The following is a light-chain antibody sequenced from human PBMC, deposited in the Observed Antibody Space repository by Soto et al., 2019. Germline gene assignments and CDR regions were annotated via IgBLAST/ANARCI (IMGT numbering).Light chain of an antibody. CDR2: KAS. Sequence: DIEMTQSPCTLSGCVGDRVTITCRASQTISSWLAWYQQKPGKAPKLLIYKASTLKSGVPSRFSGGRSGTDFTLTISRLEPEDFAVYYCQQYGSSGTFGQGTKVDI. V-gene: IGKV1-5*03. CDR3: QQYGSSGT. J-gene: IGKJ1*01. CDR1: QTISSW.